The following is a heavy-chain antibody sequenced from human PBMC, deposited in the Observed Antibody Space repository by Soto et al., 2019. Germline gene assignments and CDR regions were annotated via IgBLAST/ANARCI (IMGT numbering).Heavy chain of an antibody. CDR1: GGSFSCYY. CDR2: INHSGST. D-gene: IGHD5-12*01. CDR3: ARWVRGQPGRLDV. Sequence: SETLSLTCAVYGGSFSCYYWSWIRQPPGKGLEWIGEINHSGSTNYNPSLKSRVTISVDTSKNQFSLKLSSVTAADTAVYYCARWVRGQPGRLDVWGQGTTVTVSS. V-gene: IGHV4-34*01. J-gene: IGHJ6*02.